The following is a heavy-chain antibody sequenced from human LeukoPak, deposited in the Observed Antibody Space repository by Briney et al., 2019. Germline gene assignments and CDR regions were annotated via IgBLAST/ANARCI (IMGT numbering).Heavy chain of an antibody. CDR1: GYSISSGYY. CDR2: IYHSGST. CDR3: ARAIVVVPAAMWFDP. J-gene: IGHJ5*02. V-gene: IGHV4-38-2*02. D-gene: IGHD2-2*01. Sequence: PSETPSLTCTVSGYSISSGYYWGWIRQPPGKGLEWIGSIYHSGSTYYNPSLKSRVTISVDTSKNQFSLKLSSVTAADTAVYYCARAIVVVPAAMWFDPWGQGTLVTVSS.